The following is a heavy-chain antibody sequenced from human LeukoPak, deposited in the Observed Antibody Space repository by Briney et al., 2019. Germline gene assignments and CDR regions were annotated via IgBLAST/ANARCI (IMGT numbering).Heavy chain of an antibody. J-gene: IGHJ4*02. CDR3: ARDYYDSSGYYLDY. Sequence: ASVTVSCKASGYTFTGYYMHWVRQAHGQGLEWMGWINPNSGGTNYAQKFQGRVTMTRDTSISTAYMELSRLRSDDTAVYYCARDYYDSSGYYLDYWGQGTLVTVSS. V-gene: IGHV1-2*02. D-gene: IGHD3-22*01. CDR1: GYTFTGYY. CDR2: INPNSGGT.